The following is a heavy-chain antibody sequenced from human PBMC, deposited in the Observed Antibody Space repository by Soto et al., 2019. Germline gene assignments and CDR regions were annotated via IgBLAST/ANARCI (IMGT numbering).Heavy chain of an antibody. V-gene: IGHV3-23*01. D-gene: IGHD1-26*01. J-gene: IGHJ5*01. CDR1: GFDFSSHT. CDR2: IGNSGDIS. CDR3: ARRQVGANKGTRWFDS. Sequence: EVHLLESGGGLLQPGGSLRLSCSASGFDFSSHTMIWVRQAPGEGLEWVASIGNSGDISNYGDSVKGRFTISRDNSKNTLYLQRNSLRAEDTAFYFCARRQVGANKGTRWFDSWGQGTLVTVSS.